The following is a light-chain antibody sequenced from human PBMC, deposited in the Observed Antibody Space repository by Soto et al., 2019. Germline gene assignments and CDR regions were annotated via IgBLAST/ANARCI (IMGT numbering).Light chain of an antibody. J-gene: IGKJ4*01. CDR2: DAS. CDR3: QQSYITPPT. V-gene: IGKV1-39*01. CDR1: QSISTY. Sequence: DIQMTQSPSSLSASVGDRVTITCRASQSISTYLNWYQQKPGRAPNLLIYDASSLQSGVPSRFSGSGSGTDFTLTISSLQPEDFATYSCQQSYITPPTFGGGTKVEI.